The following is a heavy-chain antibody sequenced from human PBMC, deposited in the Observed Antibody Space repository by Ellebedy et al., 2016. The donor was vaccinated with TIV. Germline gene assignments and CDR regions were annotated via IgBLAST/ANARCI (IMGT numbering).Heavy chain of an antibody. CDR1: GFTVSSNY. Sequence: GESLKISCAASGFTVSSNYMSCVRQAPGKGLEWVSVIYSGGSTYYADSVKGRFTISRDNSKNTLYLQMNSLRAEDTAVYYCARSDSSGTFEGKWGQGTLVTVSS. CDR2: IYSGGST. D-gene: IGHD3-22*01. CDR3: ARSDSSGTFEGK. J-gene: IGHJ4*02. V-gene: IGHV3-66*01.